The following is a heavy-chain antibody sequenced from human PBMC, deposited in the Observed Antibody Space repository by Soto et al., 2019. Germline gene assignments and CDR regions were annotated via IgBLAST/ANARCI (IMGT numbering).Heavy chain of an antibody. CDR2: IYYSGTT. Sequence: QLQLQESGPGLVKPSETLSLSCTVSGVSISSYFWSWLRQSPGKGLEWIGYIYYSGTTNYNPSLKSRVTISLDTSKNQTSLRLSSVTAADTAVYYCARLGERVYSYGLVDYWGQGTLVTVSS. CDR3: ARLGERVYSYGLVDY. D-gene: IGHD5-18*01. J-gene: IGHJ4*02. CDR1: GVSISSYF. V-gene: IGHV4-59*01.